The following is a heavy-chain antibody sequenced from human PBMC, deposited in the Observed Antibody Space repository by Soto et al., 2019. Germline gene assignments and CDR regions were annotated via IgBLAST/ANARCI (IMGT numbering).Heavy chain of an antibody. CDR3: ARLEGLATISYYFGF. CDR1: GGSISSSSYY. V-gene: IGHV4-39*01. Sequence: SETLSLTCSVSGGSISSSSYYWGWIRQPPGKGLEWIGSIYYSGSTYYNPSLKSRVTISIDKSKNQFSLKLSSLTAADTVVYYCARLEGLATISYYFGFWGKGTLVTVSS. J-gene: IGHJ4*02. D-gene: IGHD3-9*01. CDR2: IYYSGST.